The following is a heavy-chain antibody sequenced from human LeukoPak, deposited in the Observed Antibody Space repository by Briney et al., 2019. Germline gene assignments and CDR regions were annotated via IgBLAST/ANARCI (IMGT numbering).Heavy chain of an antibody. Sequence: SETLSLTCRVSGGSFSGYYWSWIRQPPGKGLEWIGYIYYSGSTNYNPSLKSRVTISVDTSKNQFSLKLSSVTAADTAVYYCARSRSRWREREYYFDYWGQGTLVTVSS. CDR3: ARSRSRWREREYYFDY. CDR2: IYYSGST. J-gene: IGHJ4*02. V-gene: IGHV4-59*01. CDR1: GGSFSGYY. D-gene: IGHD1-1*01.